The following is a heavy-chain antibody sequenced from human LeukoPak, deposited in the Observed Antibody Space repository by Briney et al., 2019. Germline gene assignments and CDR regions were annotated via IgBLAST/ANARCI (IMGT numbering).Heavy chain of an antibody. J-gene: IGHJ4*02. CDR1: GFTFSTYS. CDR3: AKDWAATVRGTDY. Sequence: GGSLRLSCVASGFTFSTYSMNWFRQAPGKGLEWVSDIDSSSNYIYYADSVKGRFTISRDNAKNSLYLQMNSLRAEDTALYYCAKDWAATVRGTDYWGQGTLVTVSS. D-gene: IGHD4-17*01. CDR2: IDSSSNYI. V-gene: IGHV3-21*04.